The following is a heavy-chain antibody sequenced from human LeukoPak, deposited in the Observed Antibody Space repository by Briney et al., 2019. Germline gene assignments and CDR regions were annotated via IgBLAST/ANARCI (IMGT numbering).Heavy chain of an antibody. V-gene: IGHV3-48*02. CDR1: GFTFSSYW. D-gene: IGHD4-17*01. CDR3: VREAVNDYGDYVFWFDP. Sequence: PGGSLRLSCAASGFTFSSYWMNWARQAPGKGLEWVSYISSSSSTIYYADSVKGRFTISRDNAKNSLYLQMNSLRDEDTAVYYCVREAVNDYGDYVFWFDPWGQGTLVTVSS. CDR2: ISSSSSTI. J-gene: IGHJ5*02.